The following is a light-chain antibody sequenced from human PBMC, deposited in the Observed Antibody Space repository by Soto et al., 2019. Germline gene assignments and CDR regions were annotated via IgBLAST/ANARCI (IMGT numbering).Light chain of an antibody. CDR1: SSDVGGYNY. Sequence: QSALTQPASVSGSPGQSITISCTGTSSDVGGYNYVSWYQQHPGKAPKLMIYEVSNRPSGVSNRFSGSNSGNTASLTISGLQAEDEAYYYCSSYTSSSIDYVFGTGTKVTVL. J-gene: IGLJ1*01. CDR3: SSYTSSSIDYV. CDR2: EVS. V-gene: IGLV2-14*01.